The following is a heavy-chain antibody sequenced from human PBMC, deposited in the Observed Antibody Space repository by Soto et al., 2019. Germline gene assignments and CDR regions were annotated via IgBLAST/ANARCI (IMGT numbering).Heavy chain of an antibody. CDR2: ISPGDSET. CDR1: GYSFTNYW. D-gene: IGHD1-26*01. CDR3: ARSPSPSGSQGDFFDY. J-gene: IGHJ4*02. Sequence: PGESLKISCKGSGYSFTNYWIGWVRQMPGTGLEWMGIISPGDSETRYSPSFQGQVTISADKSISTAYLQMNSLRAEDTAVYYCARSPSPSGSQGDFFDYWGQGTLVTVSS. V-gene: IGHV5-51*01.